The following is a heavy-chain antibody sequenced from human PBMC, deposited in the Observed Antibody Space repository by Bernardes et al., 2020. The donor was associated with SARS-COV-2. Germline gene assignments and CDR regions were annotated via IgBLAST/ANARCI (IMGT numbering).Heavy chain of an antibody. V-gene: IGHV1-2*02. CDR1: GYTLSDYY. Sequence: ASLKVSCKASGYTLSDYYMHWVRQAPGQGLEWMGWINPHSGGTNYAQKFQGRVTVTRDTSISTAYMELSRLTSDDTAVYYCARDLDRLYSGSRTDAFDIWGQGKMVTVSS. CDR2: INPHSGGT. J-gene: IGHJ3*02. D-gene: IGHD1-26*01. CDR3: ARDLDRLYSGSRTDAFDI.